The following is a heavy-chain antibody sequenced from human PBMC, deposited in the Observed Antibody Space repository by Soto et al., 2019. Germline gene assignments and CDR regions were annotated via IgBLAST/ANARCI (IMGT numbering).Heavy chain of an antibody. V-gene: IGHV1-2*02. CDR3: ARGEVIMYGSYEGY. J-gene: IGHJ4*02. CDR2: INPNSGGT. D-gene: IGHD1-26*01. CDR1: GYTFTGYY. Sequence: ASVKVSFKASGYTFTGYYMHWVRQAPGQGLEWMGWINPNSGGTNYAQKFQGRFTMTRDTSISTAYMELSRLRSDDTGVYYCARGEVIMYGSYEGYWGQGTLVTVSS.